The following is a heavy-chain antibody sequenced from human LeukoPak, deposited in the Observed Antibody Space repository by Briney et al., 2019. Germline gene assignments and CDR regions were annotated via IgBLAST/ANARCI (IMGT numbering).Heavy chain of an antibody. V-gene: IGHV3-66*01. CDR3: ARDSRYSFVDY. Sequence: PGGSLRLSCAASGFTVSSNYMSWVRQAPGQGLEWVSVIYSGGSTYYADSVTGRFTISRDNSKNTLYLQMNSLRAEDTAVYYCARDSRYSFVDYWGQGTLVTVSS. J-gene: IGHJ4*02. D-gene: IGHD5-18*01. CDR1: GFTVSSNY. CDR2: IYSGGST.